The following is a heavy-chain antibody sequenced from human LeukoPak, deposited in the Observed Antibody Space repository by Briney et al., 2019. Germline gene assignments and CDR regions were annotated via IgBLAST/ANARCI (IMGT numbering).Heavy chain of an antibody. CDR2: ISSNGGST. CDR1: GFTFSSYA. D-gene: IGHD6-25*01. V-gene: IGHV3-64*01. Sequence: PGGSLRLSCAASGFTFSSYAMHWVRQAPGKGLEYVSAISSNGGSTYYANSVKGRFTISRDNSKNTLYLQMGSLRAEDMAVYYCARGAAEIPYYYMDVWGKGTTVTVSS. J-gene: IGHJ6*03. CDR3: ARGAAEIPYYYMDV.